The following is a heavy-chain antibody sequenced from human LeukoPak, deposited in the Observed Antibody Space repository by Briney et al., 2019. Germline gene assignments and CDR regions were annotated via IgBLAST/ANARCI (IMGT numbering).Heavy chain of an antibody. CDR1: GFTFSSYG. CDR2: IRYDGSNK. D-gene: IGHD3-3*01. CDR3: AKDRLRPKYYDFWSGYYPFDY. V-gene: IGHV3-30*02. Sequence: GGSLRLSCAASGFTFSSYGMHWVRQAPGKGLEWVAFIRYDGSNKYYADSVKGRFTISRDNSKNTLYLQMNSLRAEDTAVYYCAKDRLRPKYYDFWSGYYPFDYWGQGTLVTVSS. J-gene: IGHJ4*02.